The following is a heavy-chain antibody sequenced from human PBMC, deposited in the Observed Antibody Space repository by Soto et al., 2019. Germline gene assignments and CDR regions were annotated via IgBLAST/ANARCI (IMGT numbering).Heavy chain of an antibody. Sequence: QVQLQESGPGLVKASGTLSLTCAVSGGSISSSNWWIWVRQPPGKGLEWIGEIHHSGSTNYNPSPKNRVTITIDKSKDQFSQKLSSVTAADTAVYSCARVDFGAWHWFDPWGQGTLVTVSS. CDR3: ARVDFGAWHWFDP. V-gene: IGHV4-4*02. CDR1: GGSISSSNW. J-gene: IGHJ5*02. D-gene: IGHD3-16*01. CDR2: IHHSGST.